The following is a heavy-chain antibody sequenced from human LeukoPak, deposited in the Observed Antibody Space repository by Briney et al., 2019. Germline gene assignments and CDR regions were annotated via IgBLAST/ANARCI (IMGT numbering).Heavy chain of an antibody. CDR2: MKYDGSEK. J-gene: IGHJ6*03. D-gene: IGHD3-3*01. CDR3: ARDERFLEWLHHYYYYYMDX. V-gene: IGHV3-7*01. Sequence: PGGSLRLSCAASGFTFSSYWMSWVRQAPGKGLEWVANMKYDGSEKDYVDSLKGGFTISSDNAKNSLYLQMNSLRAEDTAVYYCARDERFLEWLHHYYYYYMDXWGKGTTVTVSS. CDR1: GFTFSSYW.